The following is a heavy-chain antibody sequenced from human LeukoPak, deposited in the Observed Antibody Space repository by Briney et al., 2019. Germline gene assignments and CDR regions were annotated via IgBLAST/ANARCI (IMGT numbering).Heavy chain of an antibody. D-gene: IGHD3-22*01. CDR3: ARGAYYYED. CDR1: GFTFSSYA. J-gene: IGHJ4*02. V-gene: IGHV3-48*01. CDR2: ISSSSTI. Sequence: GGSLRLSCVASGFTFSSYAMHWVRQAPGKGLEWVSYISSSSTIYYADSVKGRFTISRDNAKNSLYLQMNSLRAEDTAVYYCARGAYYYEDWGQGTLVTVSS.